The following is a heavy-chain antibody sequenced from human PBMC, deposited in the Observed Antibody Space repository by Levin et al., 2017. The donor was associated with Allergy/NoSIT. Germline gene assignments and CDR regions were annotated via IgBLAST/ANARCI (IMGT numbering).Heavy chain of an antibody. CDR3: ASTYYYDSPRPFDY. V-gene: IGHV3-11*03. J-gene: IGHJ4*02. CDR1: GFTFSDYY. CDR2: ISSSSSYT. D-gene: IGHD3-22*01. Sequence: AGGSLRLSCAASGFTFSDYYMSWIRQAPGKGLEWVSYISSSSSYTNYADSVKGRFTISRDNAKNSLYLQMNSLRAEDTAVYYCASTYYYDSPRPFDYWGQGTLVTVSS.